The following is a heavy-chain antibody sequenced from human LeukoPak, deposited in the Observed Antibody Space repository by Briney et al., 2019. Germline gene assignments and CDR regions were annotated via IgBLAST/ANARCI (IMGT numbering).Heavy chain of an antibody. J-gene: IGHJ4*02. Sequence: SETLSLTCTVSGGSISSYYGSWIRQPPGKGLEWIGYIYYSGSTNYNPSLKSRVTISVDTSKNQFSLKLSSVTAADTAVYYCARGPYSSSWPFDYWGQGTLVTVSS. CDR1: GGSISSYY. V-gene: IGHV4-59*01. CDR3: ARGPYSSSWPFDY. CDR2: IYYSGST. D-gene: IGHD6-13*01.